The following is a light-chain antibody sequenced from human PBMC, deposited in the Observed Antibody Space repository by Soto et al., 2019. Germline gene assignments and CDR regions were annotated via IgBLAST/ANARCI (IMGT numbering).Light chain of an antibody. CDR2: GNN. Sequence: QSVVTQPPSVSGAPGQRVTISCSGTSSNIGAGYDVHWYHQLPGTAPKLLIFGNNNRPSGVPARFSASRSGTSASLAITGLQAEDEADYCQSFDTNLRGSVFGGGTQLTVL. CDR1: SSNIGAGYD. CDR3: QSFDTNLRGSV. J-gene: IGLJ3*02. V-gene: IGLV1-40*01.